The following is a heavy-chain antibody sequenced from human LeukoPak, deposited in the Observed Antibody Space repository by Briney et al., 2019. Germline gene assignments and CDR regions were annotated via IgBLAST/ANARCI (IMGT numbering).Heavy chain of an antibody. CDR1: GFTVSSNY. CDR2: IYSGGST. CDR3: ARDRELRYFDWLPTPYYYYGMDV. Sequence: GGSLRLSCAASGFTVSSNYMSWVRQAPGEGLEWVSVIYSGGSTYYADSVKGRFTISRDNSKNTLYLQMNSLRADDTAVYYCARDRELRYFDWLPTPYYYYGMDVWGQGTTVTVSS. D-gene: IGHD3-9*01. V-gene: IGHV3-66*02. J-gene: IGHJ6*02.